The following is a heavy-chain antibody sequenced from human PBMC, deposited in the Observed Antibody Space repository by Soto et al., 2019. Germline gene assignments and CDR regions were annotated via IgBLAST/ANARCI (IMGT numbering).Heavy chain of an antibody. D-gene: IGHD4-17*01. CDR2: IYYSGST. V-gene: IGHV4-31*03. J-gene: IGHJ6*04. Sequence: TLSLTCTVSGGSISSGGYYWSWIRQHPGKGLEWIGYIYYSGSTYYNPSLKSRVTISVDTSKNQFSLKLSSVTAADTAVYYCARAGENTVTQSYYYGMDGWGKVNTGTVCS. CDR1: GGSISSGGYY. CDR3: ARAGENTVTQSYYYGMDG.